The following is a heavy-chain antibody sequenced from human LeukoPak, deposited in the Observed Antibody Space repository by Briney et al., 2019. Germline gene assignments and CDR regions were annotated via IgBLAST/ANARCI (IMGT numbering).Heavy chain of an antibody. CDR3: ARDRVVVVPPAPGYYYYYGMDV. CDR2: ISSSSSYI. V-gene: IGHV3-21*01. CDR1: GFTFSSYS. D-gene: IGHD2-2*01. Sequence: PGGSLRLSCAASGFTFSSYSMNWVRQAPGKGLEWVSSISSSSSYIYYADSVKGRFTISRDNAKNSLYLQMNSLRAEDTAVYYCARDRVVVVPPAPGYYYYYGMDVWGQGTTVTVSS. J-gene: IGHJ6*02.